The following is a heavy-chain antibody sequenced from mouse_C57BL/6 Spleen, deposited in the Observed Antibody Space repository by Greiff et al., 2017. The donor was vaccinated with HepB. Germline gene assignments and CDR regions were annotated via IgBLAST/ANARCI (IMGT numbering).Heavy chain of an antibody. Sequence: VQLQESGPELVKPGASVKISCKASGYAFSSSWMNWVKQRPGKGLEWIGRIYPGDGDTNYNGKFKGKATLTADKSSSTAYMQLSSLTSEDSAVYFCARSPYSNYGYFDVWGTGTTVTVSS. V-gene: IGHV1-82*01. CDR3: ARSPYSNYGYFDV. D-gene: IGHD2-5*01. J-gene: IGHJ1*03. CDR2: IYPGDGDT. CDR1: GYAFSSSW.